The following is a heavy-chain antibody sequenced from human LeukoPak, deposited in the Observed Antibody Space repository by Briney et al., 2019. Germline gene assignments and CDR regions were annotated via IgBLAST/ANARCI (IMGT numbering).Heavy chain of an antibody. CDR2: INSRVTTM. CDR3: ARDTGGNSGGIDY. Sequence: GGSLRLSCAASGFTFSSFQMNWVRQAPGKGLEWVSYINSRVTTMFYADSVKGRFTISRDNARNSLYLQMNSLRAEDTAVYYCARDTGGNSGGIDYWGLEALVTVSS. J-gene: IGHJ4*02. D-gene: IGHD4-23*01. CDR1: GFTFSSFQ. V-gene: IGHV3-48*03.